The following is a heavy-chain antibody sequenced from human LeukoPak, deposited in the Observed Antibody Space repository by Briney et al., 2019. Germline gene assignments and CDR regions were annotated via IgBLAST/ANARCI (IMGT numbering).Heavy chain of an antibody. CDR1: GGSISRGDYY. CDR2: IYYSGST. J-gene: IGHJ4*02. Sequence: SETLSLTCTVSGGSISRGDYYWSWIRQPPGKGLEWIGYIYYSGSTYYNPSLKSRVTISVDTSKNQFSLKLSSVTAADTAVYYCARGEDYGDTFDYWGQGTLVTVSS. V-gene: IGHV4-30-4*01. CDR3: ARGEDYGDTFDY. D-gene: IGHD4-17*01.